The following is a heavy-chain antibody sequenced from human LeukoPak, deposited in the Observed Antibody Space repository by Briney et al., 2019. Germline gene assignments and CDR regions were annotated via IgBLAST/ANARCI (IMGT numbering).Heavy chain of an antibody. D-gene: IGHD1-26*01. Sequence: GGSLTLSCAASGFTFSSYSMNWARQAPGKGLEWLSSIISSSSHIYYADSVKGRFTMYRDNDKNSLYLQMNSVRAEDTAVYYCARVARPYSGSYFGAFDIWGQGGMVSVSS. V-gene: IGHV3-21*01. J-gene: IGHJ3*02. CDR3: ARVARPYSGSYFGAFDI. CDR1: GFTFSSYS. CDR2: IISSSSHI.